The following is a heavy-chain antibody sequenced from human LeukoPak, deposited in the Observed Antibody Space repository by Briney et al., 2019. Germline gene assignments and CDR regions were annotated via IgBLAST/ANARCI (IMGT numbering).Heavy chain of an antibody. CDR3: ARDARLHYYFDY. CDR1: GGSISSYY. CDR2: FYTSGST. Sequence: SETLSLTCTVSGGSISSYYWSWIRQPAGKGLEWIGRFYTSGSTHYNPSLKSRVTMSIDTSKNQFSPKLSSVTAADTAVYYCARDARLHYYFDYWGQGTLVTVSS. V-gene: IGHV4-4*07. J-gene: IGHJ4*02. D-gene: IGHD6-25*01.